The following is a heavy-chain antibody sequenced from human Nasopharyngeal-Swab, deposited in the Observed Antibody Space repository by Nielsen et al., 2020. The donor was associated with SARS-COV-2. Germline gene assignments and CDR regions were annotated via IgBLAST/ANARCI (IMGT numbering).Heavy chain of an antibody. Sequence: GESLKISCAASGFTFSSYAMSWVRQAPGKGLEWVSAISGSGGSTYYADSVKGRFTISRDNSKNTLYLQMNSLRAEDTAVYYRAKAGRAMVRGVTPFDYWGQGTLVTVSS. D-gene: IGHD3-10*01. CDR3: AKAGRAMVRGVTPFDY. CDR1: GFTFSSYA. V-gene: IGHV3-23*01. CDR2: ISGSGGST. J-gene: IGHJ4*02.